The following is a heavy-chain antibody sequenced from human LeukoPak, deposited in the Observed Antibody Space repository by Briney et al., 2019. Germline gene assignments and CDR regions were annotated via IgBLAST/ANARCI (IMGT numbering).Heavy chain of an antibody. V-gene: IGHV4-34*01. CDR1: GGPFSGYY. Sequence: SETLSLTCAVYGGPFSGYYWSWIRQPPGKGLEWIGEINHSGSTNYNPSLKSRVTISVDTSKNQFSLKLSSVTAADTAVYYCARRKLRFFGYWGQGTLVTVSS. J-gene: IGHJ4*02. CDR3: ARRKLRFFGY. D-gene: IGHD3-3*01. CDR2: INHSGST.